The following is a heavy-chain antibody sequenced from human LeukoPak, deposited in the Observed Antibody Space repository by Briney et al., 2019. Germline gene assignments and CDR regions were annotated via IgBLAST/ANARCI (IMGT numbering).Heavy chain of an antibody. CDR1: GFTVSSNY. Sequence: GGSLRLSCAASGFTVSSNYMSWVRQAPGKGLEWVSVISGGGSTYYGDSVKGRFTISRDNSKNTLFLQMNSLRAEDTAVYYCARGHWGLDYWGQGTLVTVSS. CDR2: ISGGGST. J-gene: IGHJ4*02. D-gene: IGHD7-27*01. V-gene: IGHV3-53*01. CDR3: ARGHWGLDY.